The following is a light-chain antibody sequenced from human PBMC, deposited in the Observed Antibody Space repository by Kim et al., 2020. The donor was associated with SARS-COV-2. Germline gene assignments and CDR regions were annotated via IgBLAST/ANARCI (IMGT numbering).Light chain of an antibody. CDR2: DVS. Sequence: GQSITIACTGTSSDVGGHNYVCWYQQHPGKAPKLMIYDVSSRPSGVSNRFSGSKSGNTASLTISGLQAEDEADYYCSSYTSSSTWGFGGGTQLTVL. J-gene: IGLJ3*02. CDR3: SSYTSSSTWG. V-gene: IGLV2-14*03. CDR1: SSDVGGHNY.